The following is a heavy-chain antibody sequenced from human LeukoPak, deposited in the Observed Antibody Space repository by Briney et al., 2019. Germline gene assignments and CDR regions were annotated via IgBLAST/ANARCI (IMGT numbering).Heavy chain of an antibody. D-gene: IGHD2-2*01. V-gene: IGHV4-4*07. CDR1: GGSTRSLY. CDR3: VKEYCPSTIRYPSGGWFDP. Sequence: SETLSLTCTTSGGSTRSLYWGWIRQPAGQGLEYIGRVYDSSVNYNPSLKGRVTMSIDTSKNELSPRLTSVTAADTAVYYCVKEYCPSTIRYPSGGWFDPWGQGTLVIVSS. CDR2: VYDSSV. J-gene: IGHJ5*02.